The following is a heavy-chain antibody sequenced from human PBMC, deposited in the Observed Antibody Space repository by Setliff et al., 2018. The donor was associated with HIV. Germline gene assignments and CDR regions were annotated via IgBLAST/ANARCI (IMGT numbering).Heavy chain of an antibody. CDR3: ARNPCSGGSCPDAFDI. CDR1: GGSIRSYY. V-gene: IGHV4-59*01. J-gene: IGHJ3*02. D-gene: IGHD2-15*01. Sequence: SETLSLTCTVSGGSIRSYYWSWIRQPPGKGLEWIGYIYYSGRTNYNPSLKRRVTISVDTSKNQFSLKLSSVTAADTAVYYCARNPCSGGSCPDAFDIWGQGTMVTVSS. CDR2: IYYSGRT.